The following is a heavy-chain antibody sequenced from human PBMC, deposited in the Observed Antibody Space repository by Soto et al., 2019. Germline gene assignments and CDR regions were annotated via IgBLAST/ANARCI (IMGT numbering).Heavy chain of an antibody. Sequence: PGGSLRLSWAVSGFTFSSYAMSWVRQAPGKGLEWVSAISGSGGSTYYADSVKGRFTISRDNSKNTLYLQMNSLRAEDTAVYYCAKEVVRRMIVLRPPEYFQHWGQGTLVTVSS. J-gene: IGHJ1*01. CDR2: ISGSGGST. D-gene: IGHD3-22*01. CDR1: GFTFSSYA. V-gene: IGHV3-23*01. CDR3: AKEVVRRMIVLRPPEYFQH.